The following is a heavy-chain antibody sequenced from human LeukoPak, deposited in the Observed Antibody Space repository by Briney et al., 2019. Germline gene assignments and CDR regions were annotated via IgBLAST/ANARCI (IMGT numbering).Heavy chain of an antibody. J-gene: IGHJ4*02. D-gene: IGHD3-22*01. CDR3: ARFITMIVVVLLWVYYFDY. Sequence: ASVKVSCKASGYTFSSCDINWVRQATGQGLEWMGWINSNSGNTVYAQKFKGRVTITRNTSISTAYMEMSSLRSEDTAVYYCARFITMIVVVLLWVYYFDYWGQGTLVTVSS. CDR2: INSNSGNT. CDR1: GYTFSSCD. V-gene: IGHV1-8*03.